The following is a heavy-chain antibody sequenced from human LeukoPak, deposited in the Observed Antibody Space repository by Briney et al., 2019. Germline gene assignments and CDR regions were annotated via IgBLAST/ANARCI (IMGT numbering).Heavy chain of an antibody. J-gene: IGHJ4*02. D-gene: IGHD6-19*01. CDR2: VSGSGAHT. Sequence: QAGGSLRLSCAASGFTFSSYAMTWVRQAPGKGLRWVSAVSGSGAHTYYADSVKGRFTISRDNSKNTLYLQMNSLRAEDTAVYYCAKRPAGVAGPLWYFDYWGQGTLVTVSS. CDR1: GFTFSSYA. V-gene: IGHV3-23*01. CDR3: AKRPAGVAGPLWYFDY.